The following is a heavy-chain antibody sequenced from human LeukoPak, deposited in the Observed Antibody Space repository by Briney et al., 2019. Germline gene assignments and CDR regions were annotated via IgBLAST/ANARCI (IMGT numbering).Heavy chain of an antibody. CDR1: GGTFSSYA. CDR3: ARSGNYYDSSGPGFGY. V-gene: IGHV1-18*01. Sequence: ASVKVSCKASGGTFSSYAISWVRQAPGQGLEWMGWISAYNGNTNYAQKLQGRVTMTTDTSTSKAYMELRSLRSDDTAVYYCARSGNYYDSSGPGFGYWGQGTLVTVSS. J-gene: IGHJ4*02. D-gene: IGHD3-22*01. CDR2: ISAYNGNT.